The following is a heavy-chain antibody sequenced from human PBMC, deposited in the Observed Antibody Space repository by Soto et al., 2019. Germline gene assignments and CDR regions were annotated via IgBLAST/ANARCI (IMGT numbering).Heavy chain of an antibody. CDR2: ISGSGGST. CDR3: AKGRYYYDRSGYSTYFDS. D-gene: IGHD3-22*01. J-gene: IGHJ4*02. CDR1: GFAVSSYA. Sequence: PGGSLRLSCAASGFAVSSYAMSWVRQAPGKGLEWVSAISGSGGSTYYADSVKGRFTLSRDNSKNTLYLQMNSLRAEHTDIYYCAKGRYYYDRSGYSTYFDSWGQGTLVPVSS. V-gene: IGHV3-23*01.